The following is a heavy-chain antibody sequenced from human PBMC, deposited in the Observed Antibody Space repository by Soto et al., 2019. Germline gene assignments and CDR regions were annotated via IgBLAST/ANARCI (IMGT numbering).Heavy chain of an antibody. CDR3: ARNPIVVVVAATAGAFDI. Sequence: SETLSLTCTVSGGSISSYYWSWIRQPPGKGLEWIGYIYYSGSTNYNPSLKSRVTISVDTSKNQFSLKLSSVTAADTAVYYCARNPIVVVVAATAGAFDIWGQGTMVTVSS. J-gene: IGHJ3*02. CDR1: GGSISSYY. CDR2: IYYSGST. D-gene: IGHD2-15*01. V-gene: IGHV4-59*01.